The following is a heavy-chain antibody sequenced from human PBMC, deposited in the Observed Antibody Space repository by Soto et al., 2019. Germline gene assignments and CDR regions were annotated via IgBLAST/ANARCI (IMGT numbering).Heavy chain of an antibody. CDR2: ISYDGSNK. V-gene: IGHV3-30*18. CDR1: GFTFSSYG. Sequence: QVQLVESGGGVVQPGRSLRLSCAASGFTFSSYGMHWVRQAPGKGLEWVAVISYDGSNKYYADSVKGRFTISRDNSKNTLYLQMNSLRADDTAVYYCAKAPGGMPPDYCGQGTLVTVSS. D-gene: IGHD3-16*01. J-gene: IGHJ4*02. CDR3: AKAPGGMPPDY.